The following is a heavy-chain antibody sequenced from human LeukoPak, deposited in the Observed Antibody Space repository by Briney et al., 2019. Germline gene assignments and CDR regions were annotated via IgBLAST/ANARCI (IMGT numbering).Heavy chain of an antibody. V-gene: IGHV1-69*13. CDR2: IIPIFSTA. J-gene: IGHJ6*04. CDR1: GGTFSSYA. CDR3: ASGEGDFWSGYPLAMDV. Sequence: SVKVSCKASGGTFSSYAISWVRQAPGQGLEWMGGIIPIFSTANYAQKFQGRVTITADESTSTAYMELSSLRSEDTAVYYCASGEGDFWSGYPLAMDVWGKGTTVTVSS. D-gene: IGHD3-3*01.